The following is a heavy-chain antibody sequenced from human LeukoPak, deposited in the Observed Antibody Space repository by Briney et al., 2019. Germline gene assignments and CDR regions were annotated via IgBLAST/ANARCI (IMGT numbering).Heavy chain of an antibody. Sequence: GGSLRLSCAASGFTFSSYNMNWVRQAPGKGLEWVSSISSGSSYIFYADSVKGRFTISRDNAKNSLFLQMNSLRAEDTAVHYCARYSGTYRDYWGQGTLVTVSS. CDR1: GFTFSSYN. J-gene: IGHJ4*02. CDR2: ISSGSSYI. D-gene: IGHD3-10*01. CDR3: ARYSGTYRDY. V-gene: IGHV3-21*01.